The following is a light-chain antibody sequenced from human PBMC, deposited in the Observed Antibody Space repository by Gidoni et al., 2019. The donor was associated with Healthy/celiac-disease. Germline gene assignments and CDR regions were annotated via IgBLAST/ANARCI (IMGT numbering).Light chain of an antibody. CDR3: QQRSNWPIT. J-gene: IGKJ5*01. V-gene: IGKV3-11*01. CDR1: QSVSSY. CDR2: DAS. Sequence: IVLTQSPATLALSPGVRATLPCSASQSVSSYLASYQQKPSQAPRLLIYDASNRATGIPTRFSSSGCGTDFTLTISSLEPEDFAVYYCQQRSNWPITFGQGTRLEIK.